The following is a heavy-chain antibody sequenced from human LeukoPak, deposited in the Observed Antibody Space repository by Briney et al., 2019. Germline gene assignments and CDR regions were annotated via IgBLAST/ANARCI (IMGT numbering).Heavy chain of an antibody. CDR2: FDPEDGET. V-gene: IGHV1-24*01. Sequence: ASVKVSCKVSGCTLTELSMHWVRQAPGKGLEWMGGFDPEDGETTYAQKFQGRVTMTEDTSTVTAYMELSSLRSEDTAVYYCATNRDGYNYPTLFDYWGQGTLVTVSS. J-gene: IGHJ4*02. CDR3: ATNRDGYNYPTLFDY. D-gene: IGHD5-24*01. CDR1: GCTLTELS.